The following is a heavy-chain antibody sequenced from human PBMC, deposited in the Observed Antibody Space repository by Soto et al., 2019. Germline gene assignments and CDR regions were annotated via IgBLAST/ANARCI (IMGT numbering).Heavy chain of an antibody. CDR3: TTDPFPHYYDSSGYYSDY. J-gene: IGHJ4*02. Sequence: SLRLSKTASWCTFINPGINCVRQAQEKGLEWVGRIKSKTDGGTTDYAAPVKGRFTISRDDSKNTLYLQMNSLKTEDTAVYYCTTDPFPHYYDSSGYYSDYWGQGTLVTVSS. CDR1: WCTFINPG. CDR2: IKSKTDGGTT. V-gene: IGHV3-15*07. D-gene: IGHD3-22*01.